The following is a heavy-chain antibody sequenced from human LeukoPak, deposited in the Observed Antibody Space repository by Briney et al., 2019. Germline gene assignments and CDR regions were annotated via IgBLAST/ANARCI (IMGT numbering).Heavy chain of an antibody. V-gene: IGHV4-4*07. CDR2: IYTSGST. CDR3: ARDLGGFVDDAFDI. Sequence: PSETLSLTCTVSGGSISSYYWSWIRQPAGKGLEWIGRIYTSGSTNYNPSLKSRVTVSVDTSKNQFSLKLSSVTAADTAVYYCARDLGGFVDDAFDIWGQGTMVTVSS. D-gene: IGHD2-15*01. J-gene: IGHJ3*02. CDR1: GGSISSYY.